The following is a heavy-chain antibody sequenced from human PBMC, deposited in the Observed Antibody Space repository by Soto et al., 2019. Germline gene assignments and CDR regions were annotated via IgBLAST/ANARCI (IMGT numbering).Heavy chain of an antibody. J-gene: IGHJ5*02. CDR1: GYTFTNYG. Sequence: ASVKVSCKASGYTFTNYGISWVRQAPGQGLEWMGWISAYNGNTKYAQKLQGRVTMTTDTSTSTAYMELRSLRSDDTAVYYCAGSGSSGNFYNQYNWFDPWGQGTLVTVSS. D-gene: IGHD3-10*01. CDR2: ISAYNGNT. CDR3: AGSGSSGNFYNQYNWFDP. V-gene: IGHV1-18*01.